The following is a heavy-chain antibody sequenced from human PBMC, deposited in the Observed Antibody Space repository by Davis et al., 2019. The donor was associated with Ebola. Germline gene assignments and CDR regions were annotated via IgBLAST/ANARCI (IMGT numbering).Heavy chain of an antibody. D-gene: IGHD6-19*01. CDR2: ISGSGGST. Sequence: PGGSLRLSCAASGFTFSSYAMSWVRQAPGKGLEWVSAISGSGGSTYYADSVKGRFTISRDNAKNSLYLQMNSLRAEDTAVYYCATSIAVAGTRGLGFDYWGQGTLVTVSS. V-gene: IGHV3-23*01. CDR3: ATSIAVAGTRGLGFDY. CDR1: GFTFSSYA. J-gene: IGHJ4*02.